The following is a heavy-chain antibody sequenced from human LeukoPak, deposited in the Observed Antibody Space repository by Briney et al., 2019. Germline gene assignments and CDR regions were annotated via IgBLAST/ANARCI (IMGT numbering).Heavy chain of an antibody. CDR3: AELGITMIGGV. V-gene: IGHV3-21*01. J-gene: IGHJ6*04. D-gene: IGHD3-10*02. CDR1: GFTFSSYW. CDR2: ISSSSSYI. Sequence: GGSLRLSCAASGFTFSSYWMHWVRQAPGKGLEWVSSISSSSSYIYYADSVKGRFTISRDNAKNSLYLQMNSLRAEDTAVYYCAELGITMIGGVWGKGTTVTISS.